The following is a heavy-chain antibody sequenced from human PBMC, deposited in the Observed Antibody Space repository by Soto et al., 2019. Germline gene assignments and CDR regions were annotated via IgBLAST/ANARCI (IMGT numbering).Heavy chain of an antibody. V-gene: IGHV4-30-2*01. J-gene: IGHJ5*02. Sequence: SETLSLTCAVSGGSISSGGYSWIWIRQPPGKGLEWIGYIYHSGSTYYNPSLKSRVTISADRSKNQFSLKLNSVTAADTAIYYCARHPLAGPNNWFDPWGQGTLVTVSS. CDR1: GGSISSGGYS. CDR2: IYHSGST. CDR3: ARHPLAGPNNWFDP.